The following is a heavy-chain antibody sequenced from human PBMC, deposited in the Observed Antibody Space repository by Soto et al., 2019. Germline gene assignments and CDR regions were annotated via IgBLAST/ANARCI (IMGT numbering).Heavy chain of an antibody. CDR3: ARVLWQLEKYFFYYYGMDV. CDR1: GLSISSSY. V-gene: IGHV4-59*01. J-gene: IGHJ6*02. CDR2: IYYTGDT. Sequence: VQLQESGPGLVKPSETLSLTCTVSGLSISSSYWSWIRQPPGKPLEYIGYIYYTGDTNYNPSPKSRVTISLDTSKNQFSLNLTSVTAADTAVYYCARVLWQLEKYFFYYYGMDVWGQGTTVTVSS. D-gene: IGHD6-13*01.